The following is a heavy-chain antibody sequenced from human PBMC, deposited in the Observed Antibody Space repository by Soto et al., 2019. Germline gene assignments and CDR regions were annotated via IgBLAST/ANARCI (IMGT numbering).Heavy chain of an antibody. CDR2: IYHSGST. CDR1: GGSISSGGYS. J-gene: IGHJ4*02. Sequence: SETLSLTCAVSGGSISSGGYSWSWIRQPPGKGLEWIGYIYHSGSTYYNPSLKSRVTISVDRSKNQFSLKLSSVTAADTAVYYCARGYGRNFDFWGQGTLVTVSS. CDR3: ARGYGRNFDF. V-gene: IGHV4-30-2*01. D-gene: IGHD5-18*01.